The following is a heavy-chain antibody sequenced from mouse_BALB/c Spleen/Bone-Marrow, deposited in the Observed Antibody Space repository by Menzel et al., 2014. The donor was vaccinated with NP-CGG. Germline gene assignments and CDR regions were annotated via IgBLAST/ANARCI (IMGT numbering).Heavy chain of an antibody. J-gene: IGHJ3*01. CDR2: IWSGGST. Sequence: QVQLQQSGPGLVQPSQSLSITCTVSGFSLXSYGVHWVRQPPGKGLEWLGVIWSGGSTDYNAAFISRLSISKDNSKSQVFFKMNSLQADDTAIYYCARRYDYDGAWFAYWGQGTLVTVSA. V-gene: IGHV2-4*02. D-gene: IGHD2-4*01. CDR1: GFSLXSYG. CDR3: ARRYDYDGAWFAY.